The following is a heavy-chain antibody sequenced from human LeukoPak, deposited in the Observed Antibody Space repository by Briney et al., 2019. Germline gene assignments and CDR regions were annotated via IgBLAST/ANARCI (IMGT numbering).Heavy chain of an antibody. V-gene: IGHV4-4*07. Sequence: SETLSLTCTVSSGSISSYYWSWIRQPAGKGLEWIGRIYTSGSTNYNPSLKSRVTMSVDTSKNQFSLKLSSVTAADTAVYYCARGVYGSGSYLYYFDYWGQGTLVTVSS. J-gene: IGHJ4*02. D-gene: IGHD3-10*01. CDR2: IYTSGST. CDR1: SGSISSYY. CDR3: ARGVYGSGSYLYYFDY.